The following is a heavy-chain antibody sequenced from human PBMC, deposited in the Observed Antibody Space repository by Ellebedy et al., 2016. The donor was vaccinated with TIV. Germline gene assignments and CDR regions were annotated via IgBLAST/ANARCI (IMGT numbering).Heavy chain of an antibody. D-gene: IGHD2-2*01. CDR2: ISGSGGST. Sequence: GGSLRLSXAASGFTFSSYAMSWVRQAPGKGLEWVSAISGSGGSTYYADSVKGRFTISRDNVKNTLYLQMNSLRAEDTAIYYCARWPDAMTYYYYMDVWGKGTTVTVSS. CDR1: GFTFSSYA. CDR3: ARWPDAMTYYYYMDV. V-gene: IGHV3-23*01. J-gene: IGHJ6*03.